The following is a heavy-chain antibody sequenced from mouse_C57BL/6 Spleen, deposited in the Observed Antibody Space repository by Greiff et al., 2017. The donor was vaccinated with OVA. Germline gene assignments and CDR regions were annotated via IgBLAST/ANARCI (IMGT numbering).Heavy chain of an antibody. Sequence: EVQLQQSGPELVKPGASVKISCKASGYTFTDYYMNWVKQSHGKSLEWIGDINPNNGGTSYNQKFKGKATLTVDKSSSTAYMELRSLTSEDSAVYYCARVGTAQAVYFDYWGQGTTLTVSS. J-gene: IGHJ2*01. V-gene: IGHV1-26*01. CDR2: INPNNGGT. CDR1: GYTFTDYY. CDR3: ARVGTAQAVYFDY. D-gene: IGHD3-2*02.